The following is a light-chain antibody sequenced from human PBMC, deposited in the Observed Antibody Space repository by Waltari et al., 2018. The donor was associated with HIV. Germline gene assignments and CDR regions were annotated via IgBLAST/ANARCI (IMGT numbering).Light chain of an antibody. Sequence: QSVLTQPPSVSGAPGQRVTLSCTGSDSNIGTHVVHWYQQLPGTAPPLLIYNDNNRPSGVPDRCSACKSGTSASLAISGLQAEDEADYYCQSYDSNLSGSIFGGGTKLTV. CDR2: NDN. CDR3: QSYDSNLSGSI. J-gene: IGLJ2*01. V-gene: IGLV1-40*01. CDR1: DSNIGTHV.